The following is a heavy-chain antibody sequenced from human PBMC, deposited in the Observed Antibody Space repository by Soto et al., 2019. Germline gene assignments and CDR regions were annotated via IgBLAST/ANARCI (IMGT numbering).Heavy chain of an antibody. CDR1: GFTFSSYW. CDR3: ARYGYYDSSGYRRAFDI. J-gene: IGHJ3*02. Sequence: PGGSRRLSCAASGFTFSSYWMHGVGQAPGKGLVWVSRINSDGSSTSYADSVKGRFTISRDNAKNTLYLQMNSLRAEDTAVYYCARYGYYDSSGYRRAFDIWGQGTMVTVSS. V-gene: IGHV3-74*01. CDR2: INSDGSST. D-gene: IGHD3-22*01.